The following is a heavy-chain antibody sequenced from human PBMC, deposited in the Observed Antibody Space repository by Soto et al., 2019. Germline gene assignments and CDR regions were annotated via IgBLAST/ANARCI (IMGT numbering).Heavy chain of an antibody. CDR3: ARDLYYDILTGYWAAYYYYDMDV. V-gene: IGHV3-30-3*01. J-gene: IGHJ6*02. CDR1: GFTFSSHA. D-gene: IGHD3-9*01. CDR2: ISYDGGNK. Sequence: QVQLVESGGGVVQPGTSLRLSCAASGFTFSSHAMHWVRQAPGKGLEWVAVISYDGGNKYYADSVKGRFTTSRDNSKNTLYLQMNGLRAEDTAVYYCARDLYYDILTGYWAAYYYYDMDVWGQGTTVTVSS.